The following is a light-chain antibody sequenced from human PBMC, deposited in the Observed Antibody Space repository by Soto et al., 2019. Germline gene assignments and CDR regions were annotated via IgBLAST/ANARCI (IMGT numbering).Light chain of an antibody. V-gene: IGKV1-5*01. CDR3: QQYDNWPPAWT. CDR2: AAS. CDR1: QSISSW. J-gene: IGKJ1*01. Sequence: DIQMTQSASTLSASLGDRVTITCRASQSISSWLAWYQQKPGKAPKLLIYAASSLQSGVPSRFSGSGSGKDFTLTISSLQSEHFAVYYCQQYDNWPPAWTFGQGTKVDIK.